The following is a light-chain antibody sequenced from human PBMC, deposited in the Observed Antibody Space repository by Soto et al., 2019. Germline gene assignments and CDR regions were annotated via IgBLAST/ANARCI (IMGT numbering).Light chain of an antibody. CDR2: GAS. CDR1: QSVSSSY. CDR3: QQYGGSPQT. Sequence: EIVLTQSPGTLSLSPGERATLSCRASQSVSSSYLALYQQKPGQAPRLLIYGASSRATGIPGRFSGSGSGTVFTLNTSRLEPEDFAVYYCQQYGGSPQTFGQGTKVEIK. V-gene: IGKV3-20*01. J-gene: IGKJ1*01.